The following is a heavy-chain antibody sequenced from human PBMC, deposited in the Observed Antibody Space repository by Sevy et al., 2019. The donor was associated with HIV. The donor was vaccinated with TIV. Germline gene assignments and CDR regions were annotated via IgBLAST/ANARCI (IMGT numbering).Heavy chain of an antibody. CDR3: VREKGPFTAFDI. D-gene: IGHD3-16*01. J-gene: IGHJ3*02. V-gene: IGHV3-33*04. CDR1: GFTFNIYG. CDR2: IWKDGHNK. Sequence: GGSLRLSCAASGFTFNIYGMHWVRQAPGMGLEWVAVIWKDGHNKFYADSVRGRFTFSRDNSRSTLSLQMDSLRVEDTAVYYCVREKGPFTAFDIWGQRTMVTVSS.